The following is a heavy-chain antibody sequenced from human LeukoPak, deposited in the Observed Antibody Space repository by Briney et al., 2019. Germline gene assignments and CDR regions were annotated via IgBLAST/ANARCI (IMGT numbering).Heavy chain of an antibody. CDR3: AKQLGYCSDGSCYFPY. J-gene: IGHJ4*02. V-gene: IGHV3-33*06. Sequence: GGSLRLSCAASGFTFSSYGMHWVRQAPGKGLEWVADIWFDGKNEHFADSVKGRFTISRDNSKNTMYLQMNSLRAEDTAVYYCAKQLGYCSDGSCYFPYWGQGTLVTVSS. D-gene: IGHD2-15*01. CDR1: GFTFSSYG. CDR2: IWFDGKNE.